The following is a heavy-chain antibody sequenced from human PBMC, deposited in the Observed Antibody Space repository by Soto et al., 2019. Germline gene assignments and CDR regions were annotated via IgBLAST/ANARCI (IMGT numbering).Heavy chain of an antibody. CDR1: GGSISSGGYY. Sequence: SETLSLTCTVSGGSISSGGYYWSWIRQHPGKGLEWIGYIYYSGSTYYNPSLKSRVTISVDTSKNQFSLKLSSVTAADTAVYYCARAGSVVPAAHFDYWGQGTLVTVSS. CDR3: ARAGSVVPAAHFDY. J-gene: IGHJ4*02. V-gene: IGHV4-31*03. D-gene: IGHD2-2*01. CDR2: IYYSGST.